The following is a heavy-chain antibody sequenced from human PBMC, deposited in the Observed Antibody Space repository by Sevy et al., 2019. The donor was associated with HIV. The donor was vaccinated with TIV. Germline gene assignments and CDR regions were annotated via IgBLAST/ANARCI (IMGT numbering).Heavy chain of an antibody. V-gene: IGHV3-49*04. J-gene: IGHJ6*02. Sequence: GGSLRLSCRASGFTFDDYTMSWVRQAPGKGLEWVAFIRSKAYGGTTEYAASVKGRFTISRDESKSIAYLQMNSLKTEDTAVYYRTRVEGAADWGMDVWGQGTTVTVSS. D-gene: IGHD1-26*01. CDR2: IRSKAYGGTT. CDR1: GFTFDDYT. CDR3: TRVEGAADWGMDV.